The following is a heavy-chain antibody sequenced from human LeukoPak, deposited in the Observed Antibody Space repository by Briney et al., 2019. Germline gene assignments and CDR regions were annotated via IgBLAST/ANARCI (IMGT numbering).Heavy chain of an antibody. J-gene: IGHJ4*02. CDR2: IYYSGAT. CDR3: ARNGGNSDFDY. Sequence: SQTLSLTCTVSGGSISSGDYYWTWVRQPPGKGLEWIGEIYYSGATNYNPSLKSRVTMLLDKSNNQFSLKLNSVTAADTAVYYCARNGGNSDFDYWGQGTLVTVSS. CDR1: GGSISSGDYY. V-gene: IGHV4-30-4*01. D-gene: IGHD4-23*01.